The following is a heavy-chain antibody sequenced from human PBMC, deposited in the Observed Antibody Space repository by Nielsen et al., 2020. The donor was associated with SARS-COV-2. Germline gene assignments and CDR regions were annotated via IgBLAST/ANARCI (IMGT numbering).Heavy chain of an antibody. J-gene: IGHJ4*02. V-gene: IGHV3-33*08. CDR1: GFTFSDYY. CDR3: AREQLGYFDY. Sequence: GESLKISCAASGFTFSDYYMNWIRQAPGKGLEWVAVIWYDGSNKYYADSVKGRFTISRDNSKNTLYLQMNSLRAEDTAVYYCAREQLGYFDYWGQGTLVTVSS. CDR2: IWYDGSNK. D-gene: IGHD6-6*01.